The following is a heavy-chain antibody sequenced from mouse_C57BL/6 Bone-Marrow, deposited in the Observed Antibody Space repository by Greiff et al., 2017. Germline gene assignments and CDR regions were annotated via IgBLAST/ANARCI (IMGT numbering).Heavy chain of an antibody. V-gene: IGHV5-9*01. CDR1: GFTFSSYT. CDR3: SRQVTTVLDTKYFDV. CDR2: ISGGGGNT. Sequence: EVKVVESGGGLVKPGGSLKLSCAASGFTFSSYTMSWVRQTPEKRLQWVAAISGGGGNTYYPDSVKGRFTISRDNDKNILYLQMSSLRSEDTALYDCSRQVTTVLDTKYFDVWGTGTTVTVSS. J-gene: IGHJ1*03. D-gene: IGHD1-1*01.